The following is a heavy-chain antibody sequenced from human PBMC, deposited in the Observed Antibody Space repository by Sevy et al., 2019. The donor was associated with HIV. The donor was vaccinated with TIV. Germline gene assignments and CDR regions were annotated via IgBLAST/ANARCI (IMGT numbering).Heavy chain of an antibody. CDR1: GGSISSSSYY. V-gene: IGHV4-39*01. D-gene: IGHD3-10*01. J-gene: IGHJ6*02. CDR2: IYYSGRT. CDR3: ARLAYYGSGSYGGMDV. Sequence: SETLSLTCTVSGGSISSSSYYWGWIRQPPGKGLEWIGSIYYSGRTYYNPSLKSRVTISVDTSKNQFSLKLSSVTAADTAVYYCARLAYYGSGSYGGMDVWGQGTTVTVSS.